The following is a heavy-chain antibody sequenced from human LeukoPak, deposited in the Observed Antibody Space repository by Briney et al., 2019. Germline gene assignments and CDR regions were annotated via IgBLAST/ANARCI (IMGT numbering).Heavy chain of an antibody. J-gene: IGHJ3*02. V-gene: IGHV3-48*03. CDR1: GVTFSSFE. Sequence: GGSLRLSCAASGVTFSSFEMNWVRQAPGKGLEWLSYIQITGTPIHYADSVKGRFTISRDNAEKSLYLQLNNLRLEDTAVYYCVRSDRETFAFDIWGQGAMVTVSS. D-gene: IGHD3-10*01. CDR2: IQITGTPI. CDR3: VRSDRETFAFDI.